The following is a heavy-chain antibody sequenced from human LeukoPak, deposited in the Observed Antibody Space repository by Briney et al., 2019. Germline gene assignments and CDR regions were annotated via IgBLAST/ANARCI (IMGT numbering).Heavy chain of an antibody. J-gene: IGHJ3*01. CDR3: AREVITPGDSDGFDL. D-gene: IGHD2-2*01. CDR1: GGSISSANHF. Sequence: SETLSLTCTVSGGSISSANHFWSWVRQSPGEGLEWIGYIHYDGRAHYNPSLKSRVSMSLDMSKNQFSLSLSSVTAADTAIYYCAREVITPGDSDGFDLWGQGTMVSVSS. CDR2: IHYDGRA. V-gene: IGHV4-30-4*08.